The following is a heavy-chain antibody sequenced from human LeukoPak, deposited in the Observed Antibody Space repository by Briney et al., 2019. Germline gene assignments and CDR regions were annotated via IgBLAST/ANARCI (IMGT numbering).Heavy chain of an antibody. CDR1: GDSIRGFY. CDR2: FDYSGGS. Sequence: SSETLSLTCNVSGDSIRGFYWGWIRQPPGKGLEWIGYFDYSGGSNYNPALESRVIISVDTSKNQFSLKLRSLTAADTAVYYCARWNYDIWTGHRYFDYWGQGTLVIVSS. D-gene: IGHD3/OR15-3a*01. CDR3: ARWNYDIWTGHRYFDY. V-gene: IGHV4-59*01. J-gene: IGHJ4*02.